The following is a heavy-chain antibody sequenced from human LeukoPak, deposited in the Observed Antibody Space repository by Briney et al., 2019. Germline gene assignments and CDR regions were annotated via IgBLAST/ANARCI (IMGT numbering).Heavy chain of an antibody. CDR2: INHSGST. J-gene: IGHJ4*02. V-gene: IGHV4-34*01. CDR3: ARGRSADYVWGSYRSCFDY. CDR1: GGSFSGYY. Sequence: SETLSLTCAVYGGSFSGYYWSWTRQPPGKGLEWIGEINHSGSTNYNPSLKSRVTISVDTSKNQFSLKLSSVTAADTAVYYCARGRSADYVWGSYRSCFDYWGQGTLVTVSS. D-gene: IGHD3-16*02.